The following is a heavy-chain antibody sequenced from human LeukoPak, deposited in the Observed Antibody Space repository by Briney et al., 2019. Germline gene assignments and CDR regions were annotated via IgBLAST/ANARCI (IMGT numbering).Heavy chain of an antibody. CDR1: GFTFSSYG. V-gene: IGHV3-23*01. J-gene: IGHJ4*02. Sequence: GGSLRLSCAAPGFTFSSYGMSWVRQAPGKGLEWVSAISGSGGSTYYADSVKGRFTISRDNSKNTLYLQMNSLRAEDTALYYCARQYSGNYHDYWGQGTLVTVSS. CDR2: ISGSGGST. D-gene: IGHD1-26*01. CDR3: ARQYSGNYHDY.